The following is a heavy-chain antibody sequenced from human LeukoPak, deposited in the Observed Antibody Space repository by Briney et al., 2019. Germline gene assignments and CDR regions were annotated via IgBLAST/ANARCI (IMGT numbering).Heavy chain of an antibody. CDR2: IYSSGIT. D-gene: IGHD3-10*01. V-gene: IGHV4-59*01. Sequence: KPSETLSLTCIVSYGSISSYYWSWIRQPPGKGLEWIGQIYSSGITNYSPSLKSRVTISVDTSKNQFSLKLSSVTAADTAVYYCAREPFRGAPYAFDIWGQGTMVTVSS. CDR3: AREPFRGAPYAFDI. CDR1: YGSISSYY. J-gene: IGHJ3*02.